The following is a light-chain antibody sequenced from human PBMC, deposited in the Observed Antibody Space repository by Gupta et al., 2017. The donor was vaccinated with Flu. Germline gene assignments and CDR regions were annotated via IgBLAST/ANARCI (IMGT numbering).Light chain of an antibody. V-gene: IGKV3-20*01. CDR1: QSVNNNL. CDR2: GAS. Sequence: EFVLTQSPGTLSLSPGERATLSCRASQSVNNNLLTWYQQKPGQAPRLLIYGASSRATGIPDRFSGSGSGTDFTLTIRRLEPEDFAVYYCQQYGNSAYTFGQGTKLEIK. CDR3: QQYGNSAYT. J-gene: IGKJ2*01.